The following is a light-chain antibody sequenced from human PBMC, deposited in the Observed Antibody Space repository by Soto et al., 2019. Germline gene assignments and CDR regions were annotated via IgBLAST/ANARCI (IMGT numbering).Light chain of an antibody. Sequence: DIVMTQSPASLAVSLGERATINCNTSKNVLYSSHTKNNLAWYQQTPGQPPKLLIYWASTRESGVPDRFSGSGSGTDFTLTISSLQAEDVAVYYCQQYYSTPWTFGQGTKVEIK. CDR1: KNVLYSSHTKNN. J-gene: IGKJ1*01. CDR2: WAS. V-gene: IGKV4-1*01. CDR3: QQYYSTPWT.